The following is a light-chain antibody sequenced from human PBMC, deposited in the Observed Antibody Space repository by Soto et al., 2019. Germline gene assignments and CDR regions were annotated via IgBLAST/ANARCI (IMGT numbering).Light chain of an antibody. J-gene: IGKJ1*01. CDR3: QHYGGSLTWT. V-gene: IGKV3-20*01. Sequence: EIVLTQSPGTLSLSPGERATLSCRASQSVSSSYLAWYQQKPGQAPRLLIYGASSRANGIPDRFSGSGSGTDFTLTISRLEPEDFAVYYCQHYGGSLTWTFGQGTKVDIK. CDR2: GAS. CDR1: QSVSSSY.